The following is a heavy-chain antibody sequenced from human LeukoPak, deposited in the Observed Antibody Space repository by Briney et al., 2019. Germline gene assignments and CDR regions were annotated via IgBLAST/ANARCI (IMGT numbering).Heavy chain of an antibody. D-gene: IGHD5-12*01. CDR3: AKVAGKGVATSFDY. Sequence: GGSLRLSCAASGFTFSSFAISWAGQAPGRGLEWFSAISGSGGSTYYADSVKGRFTISRDNSKNTLYLQMNSLRAEDTAVYYCAKVAGKGVATSFDYWGQGTLVTVSS. CDR2: ISGSGGST. CDR1: GFTFSSFA. V-gene: IGHV3-23*01. J-gene: IGHJ4*02.